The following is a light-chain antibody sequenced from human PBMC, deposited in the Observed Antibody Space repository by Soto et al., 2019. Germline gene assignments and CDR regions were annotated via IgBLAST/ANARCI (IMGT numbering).Light chain of an antibody. Sequence: SYELTQPPSVSVAPGQTARITCGGNNIGTKTVHWYQQKPGQAPVLVVYDDSDRPSGIPGRFSGSNSGNTATLTISRVEAGDEADYYCQVWDISSDHYVFGTGTQLTVL. CDR2: DDS. V-gene: IGLV3-21*02. CDR3: QVWDISSDHYV. J-gene: IGLJ1*01. CDR1: NIGTKT.